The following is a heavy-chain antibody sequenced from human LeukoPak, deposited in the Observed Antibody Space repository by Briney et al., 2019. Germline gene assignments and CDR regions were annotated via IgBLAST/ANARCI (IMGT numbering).Heavy chain of an antibody. CDR3: AREVVVVVTTIPTLYYMDV. Sequence: SETLSLTCTVTGGSISSYYWSWIRQPRGKGLEWIGYILYSGNTNYNPSLKSRVTMSVDTSKNQFSLKMTSVTAADTAVYYCAREVVVVVTTIPTLYYMDVWGKGTTVTVSS. CDR1: GGSISSYY. V-gene: IGHV4-59*08. CDR2: ILYSGNT. D-gene: IGHD2-21*02. J-gene: IGHJ6*03.